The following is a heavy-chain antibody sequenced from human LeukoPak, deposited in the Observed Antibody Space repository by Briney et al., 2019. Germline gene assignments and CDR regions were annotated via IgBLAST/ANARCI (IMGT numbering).Heavy chain of an antibody. CDR3: ARETYPDTGYFDY. CDR1: GYTFTSYG. V-gene: IGHV1-69*04. CDR2: IIPILGIA. J-gene: IGHJ4*02. Sequence: SVKVSCKASGYTFTSYGISWVRQAPGQGLEWMGRIIPILGIANYAQKFQGRVTITADKSTSTAYMELSSLRSEDTAVYYCARETYPDTGYFDYWGRGTLVTVSS.